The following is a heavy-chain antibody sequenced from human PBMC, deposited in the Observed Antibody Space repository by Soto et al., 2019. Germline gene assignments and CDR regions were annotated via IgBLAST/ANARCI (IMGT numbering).Heavy chain of an antibody. V-gene: IGHV4-30-2*01. D-gene: IGHD6-19*01. Sequence: PSETLSLTCAVSGGSISSGGYSWSWIRQPPGKGLEWIGYINHSGSTNYNPSLKSRVAISVDTSKNQFSLNLTSVTAADTAVYYCGPRGAVADPRGYWGQGTLVTVSS. CDR2: INHSGST. CDR3: GPRGAVADPRGY. CDR1: GGSISSGGYS. J-gene: IGHJ4*02.